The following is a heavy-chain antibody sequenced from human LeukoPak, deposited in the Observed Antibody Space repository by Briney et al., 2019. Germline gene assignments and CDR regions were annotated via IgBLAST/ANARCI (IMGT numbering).Heavy chain of an antibody. CDR3: ARLRGSRIQLWSRYFDY. J-gene: IGHJ4*02. CDR2: INHSGST. Sequence: SETLSLTCAVYGGSFSGYYWSWIRQPPGKGLEWIGEINHSGSTNYNPSLKSRVSISVDTSKNQFSLKLSSVTAADTAVYYCARLRGSRIQLWSRYFDYWGQGTLVTVSS. D-gene: IGHD5-18*01. CDR1: GGSFSGYY. V-gene: IGHV4-34*01.